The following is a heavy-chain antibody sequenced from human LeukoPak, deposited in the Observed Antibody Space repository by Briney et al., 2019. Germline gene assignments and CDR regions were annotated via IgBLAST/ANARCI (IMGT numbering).Heavy chain of an antibody. CDR3: ARDTGRSSSWTHRDY. D-gene: IGHD6-13*01. CDR2: IIPIFGTA. Sequence: SVKVSCKASGGTFSSYAISWVRQAPGQGLEWMGGIIPIFGTANYAQKFQGRVTMTTDTSTSTAYMELRSLRSDDTAVYHCARDTGRSSSWTHRDYWGQGTLVTVSS. J-gene: IGHJ4*02. CDR1: GGTFSSYA. V-gene: IGHV1-69*05.